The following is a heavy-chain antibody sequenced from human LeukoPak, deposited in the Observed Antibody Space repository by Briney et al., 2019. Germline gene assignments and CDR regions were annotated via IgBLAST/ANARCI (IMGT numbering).Heavy chain of an antibody. D-gene: IGHD4-17*01. CDR2: IDPSDSYT. J-gene: IGHJ4*02. Sequence: GESLKISCKGSGYSFTSYWISWVRQMPGKGLAWMGRIDPSDSYTNYSPSFQGHVTISADKSISTAYLQWSSLKASDTAMYYCARHDYGDLPFFDYWGQGTLVTVSS. V-gene: IGHV5-10-1*01. CDR3: ARHDYGDLPFFDY. CDR1: GYSFTSYW.